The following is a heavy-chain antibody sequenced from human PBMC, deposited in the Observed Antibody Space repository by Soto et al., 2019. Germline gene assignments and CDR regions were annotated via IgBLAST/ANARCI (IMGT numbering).Heavy chain of an antibody. CDR3: TRGGSNSESHYCFDY. CDR2: IKQDGSDK. CDR1: GFTFSRYC. D-gene: IGHD1-26*01. Sequence: PGGSLRLSCAASGFTFSRYCMSWVRQAPGKGLEWVATIKQDGSDKYYVDSVRGRFTISRDNAENSLNLQMNSLRAEDTAVYYCTRGGSNSESHYCFDYSGQGTLVTVSS. J-gene: IGHJ4*02. V-gene: IGHV3-7*01.